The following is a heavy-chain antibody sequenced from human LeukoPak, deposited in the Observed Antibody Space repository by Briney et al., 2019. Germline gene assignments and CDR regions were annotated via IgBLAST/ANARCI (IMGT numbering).Heavy chain of an antibody. CDR1: GFTVSSNY. D-gene: IGHD6-19*01. Sequence: PGGSLRLSCAASGFTVSSNYMSWVRQAPGKGLEWVSVIYSGGSTYYADSVKGRFTISRDSSKNTLYLQMNSLRAEDTAVYYCARVQGSGWPYYYYYGMDVWGQGTTVTVSS. CDR2: IYSGGST. V-gene: IGHV3-53*01. J-gene: IGHJ6*02. CDR3: ARVQGSGWPYYYYYGMDV.